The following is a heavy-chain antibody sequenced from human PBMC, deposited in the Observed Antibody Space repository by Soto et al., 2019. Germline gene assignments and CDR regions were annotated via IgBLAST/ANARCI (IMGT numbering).Heavy chain of an antibody. CDR3: ARSEATVLDS. CDR2: THQSGRT. CDR1: GGSMSSSNW. J-gene: IGHJ4*02. Sequence: QVQLQESGPGLVKPSGTLSLTCTVSGGSMSSSNWWNWVRQTPGKGLEWIGETHQSGRTNYNPPLKSRVTISVDKSTNRFSLNLSSVTAADTAVYYCARSEATVLDSWGQGTLVTVSS. D-gene: IGHD4-17*01. V-gene: IGHV4-4*02.